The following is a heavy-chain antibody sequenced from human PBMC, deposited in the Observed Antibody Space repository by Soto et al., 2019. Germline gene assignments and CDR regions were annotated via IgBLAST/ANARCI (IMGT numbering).Heavy chain of an antibody. J-gene: IGHJ3*02. V-gene: IGHV3-74*01. Sequence: EVQLVESGGGLVQPGGSLRLSCAVSGFTFSNYWMHWVRQAPGKGLVWVSTISPDGTIPDYTDSVKGRLAISRDNAKSTLFFQINSLRPEDTAVYYCARFRGDAFDIWGQGPMVTVSS. CDR3: ARFRGDAFDI. D-gene: IGHD3-10*01. CDR2: ISPDGTIP. CDR1: GFTFSNYW.